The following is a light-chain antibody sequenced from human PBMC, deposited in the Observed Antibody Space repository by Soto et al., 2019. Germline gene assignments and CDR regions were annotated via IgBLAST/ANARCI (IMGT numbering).Light chain of an antibody. CDR1: QSVSGW. J-gene: IGKJ1*01. CDR3: QQYETFSGT. V-gene: IGKV1-5*01. Sequence: DIPMTQSPSTLSESVAEAVNVXLPPSQSVSGWLAWYQQKPGEAPKLLIYDASALPRGVPSRFSGSGSGTKFTLTIASLQPDDFATYYCQQYETFSGTFGPGTKV. CDR2: DAS.